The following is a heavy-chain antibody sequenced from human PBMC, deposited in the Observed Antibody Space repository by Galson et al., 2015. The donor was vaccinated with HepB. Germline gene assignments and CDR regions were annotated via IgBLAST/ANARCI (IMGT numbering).Heavy chain of an antibody. J-gene: IGHJ6*02. Sequence: QSGAEVKKPGASVKVSCKASGYRFNSYGISWVRQAPGQGLEWMGWISGYNDKTDFAQKFQGRVTMTTDTSTSTAFMELRSLKSDDTAVYYCARDCTSSDFGRYYYYGMDVWGQGTTVTVSS. CDR3: ARDCTSSDFGRYYYYGMDV. V-gene: IGHV1-18*01. D-gene: IGHD6-6*01. CDR1: GYRFNSYG. CDR2: ISGYNDKT.